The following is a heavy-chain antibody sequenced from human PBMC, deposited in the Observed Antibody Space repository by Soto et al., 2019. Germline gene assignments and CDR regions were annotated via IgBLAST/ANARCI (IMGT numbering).Heavy chain of an antibody. CDR3: ARLRDYGDYNTTTIYYYYGMDV. V-gene: IGHV4-31*03. J-gene: IGHJ6*02. D-gene: IGHD4-17*01. CDR2: IYYSGST. CDR1: GGSISSGGYY. Sequence: TLSLTCTVSGGSISSGGYYWSWIRQHPGKGLEWIGYIYYSGSTYYNPSLKSRVTISVDTSKNQFSLKLSSVTAADTAVYYCARLRDYGDYNTTTIYYYYGMDVWGQGTTVTVSS.